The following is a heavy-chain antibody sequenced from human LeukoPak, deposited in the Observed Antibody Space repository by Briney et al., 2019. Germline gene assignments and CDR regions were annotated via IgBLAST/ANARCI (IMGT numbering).Heavy chain of an antibody. D-gene: IGHD5-18*01. V-gene: IGHV3-7*01. CDR3: ARSRGYSYGYRASDAFDI. CDR1: GFTFSSYW. Sequence: GGSLRLSCAASGFTFSSYWMSWVRQAPGKGLEWVANIKQDGSEKYYVDSVKGRFTISRDNAKNSLYLQMNSLRAEDTAVYYCARSRGYSYGYRASDAFDIWGQGTMVTVSS. CDR2: IKQDGSEK. J-gene: IGHJ3*02.